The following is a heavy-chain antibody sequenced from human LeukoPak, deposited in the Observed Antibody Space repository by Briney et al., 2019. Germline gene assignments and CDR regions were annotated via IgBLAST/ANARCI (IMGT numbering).Heavy chain of an antibody. Sequence: PGGSLCPSCAASGFTFSAHYIDWVRQAPGKGLEWVGHIRNKDNKYIIEYAASVQGRFTISRDDSKNKLYLQMNSLKAEDTAVYHCARVGTYLDYWGQGSLVIVSS. V-gene: IGHV3-72*01. CDR1: GFTFSAHY. J-gene: IGHJ4*02. D-gene: IGHD1-26*01. CDR2: IRNKDNKYII. CDR3: ARVGTYLDY.